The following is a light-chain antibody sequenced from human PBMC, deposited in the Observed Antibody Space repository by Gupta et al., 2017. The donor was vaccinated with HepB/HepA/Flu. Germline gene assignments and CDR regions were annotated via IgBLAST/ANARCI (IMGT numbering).Light chain of an antibody. V-gene: IGKV3-15*01. CDR2: GAS. CDR1: QSVDIR. CDR3: QRYYDWSPLS. Sequence: EIVMTQSPATLSVSPGERVTLSCRASQSVDIRLAWYQQIVGQPPRLLIYGASTRASGIPVRFSGSGSETEFTLTISSLQSQDVAVYYCQRYYDWSPLSFGGGTKVAIE. J-gene: IGKJ4*01.